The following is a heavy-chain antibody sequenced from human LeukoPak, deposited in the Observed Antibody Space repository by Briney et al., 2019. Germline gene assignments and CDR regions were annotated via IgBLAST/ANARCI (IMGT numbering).Heavy chain of an antibody. CDR3: VVSPHSVYSCYFDF. CDR1: RYSFTNYW. Sequence: GESLKISCKGSRYSFTNYWIGWVRQMPGKGLQWMWSIYPGDSETRYSPSFQGQVTISADKSISTAYLQWSSLTASDTAMYYCVVSPHSVYSCYFDFWGQGTLVTVSS. D-gene: IGHD5/OR15-5a*01. J-gene: IGHJ4*02. V-gene: IGHV5-51*01. CDR2: IYPGDSET.